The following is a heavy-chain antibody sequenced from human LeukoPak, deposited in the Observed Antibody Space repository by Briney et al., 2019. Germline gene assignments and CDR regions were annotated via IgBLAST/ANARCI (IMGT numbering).Heavy chain of an antibody. CDR3: ARRGCNGGSCYAY. J-gene: IGHJ4*02. Sequence: EFLKISFQGSGYSFSNDWIGWVRQMPGKGLEWMGIIYPGDSDTRYSPSFQGQVTISADKSISTAYLQWSSLGASDTAMYYCARRGCNGGSCYAYWGQGTLVTVSS. CDR1: GYSFSNDW. CDR2: IYPGDSDT. D-gene: IGHD2-15*01. V-gene: IGHV5-51*01.